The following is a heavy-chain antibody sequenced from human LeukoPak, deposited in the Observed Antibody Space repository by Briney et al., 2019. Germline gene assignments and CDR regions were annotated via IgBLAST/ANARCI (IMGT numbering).Heavy chain of an antibody. Sequence: SETLSLTCTVSGGSISSYYWSWIRQPPGKGLEWIGYIYYSGSTNYNPSLKSRVTISVDTSKNQFSLKLSSVTAADTAVYYCARDEGAVAGNFDYWGQGTLVTVSS. J-gene: IGHJ4*02. CDR2: IYYSGST. V-gene: IGHV4-59*12. CDR1: GGSISSYY. CDR3: ARDEGAVAGNFDY. D-gene: IGHD6-19*01.